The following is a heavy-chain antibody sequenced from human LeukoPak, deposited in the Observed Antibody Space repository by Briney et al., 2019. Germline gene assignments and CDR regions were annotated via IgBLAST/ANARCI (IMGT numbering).Heavy chain of an antibody. V-gene: IGHV3-30*02. CDR3: AKDITGSGSYLDY. Sequence: GGSLRLSCAASGFTFSSYGMHWVRRTPGKGLEWVAFIRYDGSDKYYADSVKGRFTISRDNSKSTLSLQMNSLRAEDTALYYCAKDITGSGSYLDYWGQGTLVTVSS. CDR2: IRYDGSDK. D-gene: IGHD3-10*01. J-gene: IGHJ4*02. CDR1: GFTFSSYG.